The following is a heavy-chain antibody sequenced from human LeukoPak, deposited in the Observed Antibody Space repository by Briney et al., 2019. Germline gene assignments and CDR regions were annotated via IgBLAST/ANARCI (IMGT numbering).Heavy chain of an antibody. J-gene: IGHJ4*02. CDR1: GFTFSSYG. V-gene: IGHV3-33*01. Sequence: GGSLRLSCAASGFTFSSYGMRWVRQAPGKGLEWVAVIWYDGSNKYYADSVKGRFTISRDNSKSTLYLQMNSLRAGDTAVYYCARDRSAVATGYFDYWGQGTLVTVSS. CDR2: IWYDGSNK. D-gene: IGHD6-19*01. CDR3: ARDRSAVATGYFDY.